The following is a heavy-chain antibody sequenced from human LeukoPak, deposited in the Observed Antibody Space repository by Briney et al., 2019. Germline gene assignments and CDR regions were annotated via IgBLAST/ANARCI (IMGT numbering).Heavy chain of an antibody. Sequence: GGSLRLSCAASGLTFDVYAMHGVGQAPGKGWEWVSGISWNSGSIGYADSVKGRFTISRDNAKSSLYLQMNSLRAEDTALYYCAKGVIAEYYFDYWGQGTLVTVSS. J-gene: IGHJ4*02. V-gene: IGHV3-9*01. D-gene: IGHD6-13*01. CDR2: ISWNSGSI. CDR3: AKGVIAEYYFDY. CDR1: GLTFDVYA.